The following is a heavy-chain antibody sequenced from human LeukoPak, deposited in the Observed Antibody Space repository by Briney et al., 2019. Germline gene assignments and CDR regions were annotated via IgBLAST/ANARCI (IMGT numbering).Heavy chain of an antibody. CDR2: INHTGTT. Sequence: PSETLSLTCAVYGGSFNTYYWNWIRQSPGKGLEWIGEINHTGTTNYNPSLKSRFTISVDTSKNQFSLKLASVTAADTAIYYCAKGAGGFSYYNWFDPWGQGTLVTVSS. CDR1: GGSFNTYY. D-gene: IGHD5-18*01. J-gene: IGHJ5*02. CDR3: AKGAGGFSYYNWFDP. V-gene: IGHV4-34*01.